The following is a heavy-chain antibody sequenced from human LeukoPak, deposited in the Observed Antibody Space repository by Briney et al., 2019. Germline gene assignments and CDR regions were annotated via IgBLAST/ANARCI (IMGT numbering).Heavy chain of an antibody. J-gene: IGHJ3*02. CDR2: IYYSGST. CDR1: SGSISSYY. CDR3: ATGAAAGTRGAFDI. D-gene: IGHD6-13*01. Sequence: SETLSLTCTVPSGSISSYYWSWIRQPPGKGLEWIGYIYYSGSTNYNPSLKSRVTISVDTSKNQFSLKLSSVTAADTAVYYCATGAAAGTRGAFDIWGQGTMVTVSS. V-gene: IGHV4-59*01.